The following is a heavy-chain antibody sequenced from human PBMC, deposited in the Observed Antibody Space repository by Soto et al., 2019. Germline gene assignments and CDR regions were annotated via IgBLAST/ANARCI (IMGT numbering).Heavy chain of an antibody. CDR2: IYSSGST. D-gene: IGHD2-2*01. J-gene: IGHJ4*02. V-gene: IGHV4-4*07. CDR3: ARETYCSSGSCYVADY. CDR1: GGSITGKY. Sequence: PSETLSLTCTVSGGSITGKYWSWIRQPAGKGLEWIGRIYSSGSTNYNPSLKSRVTMSEDTSKNQFSLRLTSVTAADTAMYYCARETYCSSGSCYVADYRGQGTLVTVSS.